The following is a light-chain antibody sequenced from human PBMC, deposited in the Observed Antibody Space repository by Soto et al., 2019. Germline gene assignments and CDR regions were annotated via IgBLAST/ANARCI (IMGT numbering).Light chain of an antibody. CDR2: RSS. CDR1: RSLSSSY. V-gene: IGKV3-20*01. J-gene: IGKJ4*01. CDR3: QQANSFPLT. Sequence: ESVLTQSPSSLSLSPGESATLSCRGSRSLSSSYLAWYQQKAGQPPRLLMYRSSDRAAGVPDRFSGSASGTEFTLTISSLQPEDFATYYCQQANSFPLTFGGGTKVDTK.